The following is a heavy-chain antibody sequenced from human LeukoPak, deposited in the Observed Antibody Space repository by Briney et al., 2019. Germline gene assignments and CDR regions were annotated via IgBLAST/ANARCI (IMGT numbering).Heavy chain of an antibody. Sequence: GGSLRLSCAACRHSFTLYWMSRVPHALGKGVEWVANIKRDGSVKYYVDSVKGRYTISRDNAKSSVYMQINSMRVEDTAVYYCAITGYSSSCFDNWGQGDLGSVSS. CDR3: AITGYSSSCFDN. D-gene: IGHD6-13*01. CDR2: IKRDGSVK. CDR1: RHSFTLYW. J-gene: IGHJ4*02. V-gene: IGHV3-7*03.